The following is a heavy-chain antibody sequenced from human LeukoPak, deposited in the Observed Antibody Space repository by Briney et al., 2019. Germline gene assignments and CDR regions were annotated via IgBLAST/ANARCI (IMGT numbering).Heavy chain of an antibody. CDR1: GGSISSGGYY. D-gene: IGHD1-26*01. J-gene: IGHJ5*02. CDR2: IYYSGST. Sequence: SQTLSLTCTVSGGSISSGGYYWSWIRQHPGKGLEWIGYIYYSGSTYYNPSLKSRVTISVDTSENQFSLKLNSVTAADTAVYYCARRPPASGADWFDPWGQGTLVTVSS. CDR3: ARRPPASGADWFDP. V-gene: IGHV4-31*03.